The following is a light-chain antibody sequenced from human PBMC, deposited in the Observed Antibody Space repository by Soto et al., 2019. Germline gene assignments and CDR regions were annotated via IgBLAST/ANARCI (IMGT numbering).Light chain of an antibody. CDR1: SSDVGSHNL. V-gene: IGLV2-23*02. Sequence: QSALTQPASVSGSPGQSITISCTGTSSDVGSHNLVSWYQQHPGQAPKLMIYEVSTRPLGVSTRFSASKSGNTASLTISGLEAEDEADYYGCSYGGSKAVFGGGTQLTVL. J-gene: IGLJ7*01. CDR2: EVS. CDR3: CSYGGSKAV.